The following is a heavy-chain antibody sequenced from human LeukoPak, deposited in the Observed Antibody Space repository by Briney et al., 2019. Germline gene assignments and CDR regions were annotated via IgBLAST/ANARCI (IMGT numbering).Heavy chain of an antibody. J-gene: IGHJ5*02. CDR1: GGSISSYY. D-gene: IGHD3-3*01. V-gene: IGHV4-34*01. CDR2: INHSGST. Sequence: SETLSLTCTVSGGSISSYYWSWIRQPPGKGLEWIGEINHSGSTNYNPSLKSRVTISVDTSKNQFPLKLSFVTAADTAVYYCARTPRITIFGVVTLNWFDPWGQGTLVTVSS. CDR3: ARTPRITIFGVVTLNWFDP.